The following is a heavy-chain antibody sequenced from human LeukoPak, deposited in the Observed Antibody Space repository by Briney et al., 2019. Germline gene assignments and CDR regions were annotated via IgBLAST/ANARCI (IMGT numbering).Heavy chain of an antibody. J-gene: IGHJ4*02. CDR3: AHSTSYYGRVDV. Sequence: ASVKVSCKASGGTFSSYAISWVRQAPGQGLEWMGGIIPIFGTANYAQKFQGRVTITADESTSTAYMELSSLRSEDTAVYYCAHSTSYYGRVDVWGQGTPVTVSS. D-gene: IGHD3-10*01. CDR1: GGTFSSYA. CDR2: IIPIFGTA. V-gene: IGHV1-69*13.